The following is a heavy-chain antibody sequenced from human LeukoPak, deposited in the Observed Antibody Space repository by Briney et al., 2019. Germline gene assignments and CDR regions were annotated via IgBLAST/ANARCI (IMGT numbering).Heavy chain of an antibody. CDR2: IYPGDSDT. V-gene: IGHV5-51*01. Sequence: GESLKISCKGSGYSFTSYWIAWVRQMPGKRLEWMGIIYPGDSDTRYSPSFQGQVTISADKSISTAYLQWSSLKASDTAMYYCARGDYGDYRVFYTLFDYWGQGTLVTVSS. CDR1: GYSFTSYW. D-gene: IGHD4-17*01. J-gene: IGHJ4*02. CDR3: ARGDYGDYRVFYTLFDY.